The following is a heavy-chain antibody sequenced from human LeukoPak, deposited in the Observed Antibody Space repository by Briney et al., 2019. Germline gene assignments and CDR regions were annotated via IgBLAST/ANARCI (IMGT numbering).Heavy chain of an antibody. CDR3: TGTYYQNYFDY. CDR2: ISSSGRNI. D-gene: IGHD3-10*01. V-gene: IGHV3-48*03. CDR1: GFTFSNYE. Sequence: PGGSLRLSCAASGFTFSNYEFNWVRQAPGKGLEWVSYISSSGRNIYYADSVKGRFTISRDNAKNSLYLQMNSLRAEDTAVYYCTGTYYQNYFDYWGQGTLVTVSS. J-gene: IGHJ4*02.